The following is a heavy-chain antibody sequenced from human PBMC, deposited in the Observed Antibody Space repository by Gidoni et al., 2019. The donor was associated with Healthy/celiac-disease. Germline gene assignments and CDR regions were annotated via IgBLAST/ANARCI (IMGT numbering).Heavy chain of an antibody. D-gene: IGHD2-15*01. V-gene: IGHV1-8*01. CDR1: GYTFTSYD. J-gene: IGHJ6*02. Sequence: QVQLVQSGAVVKKPGASVKVSCKAAGYTFTSYDINWVRQATGQGLEWMGWMNPNSGNTGYAQKFQGRVTMTRNTSISTAYMELSSLRSEDTAVYYCARIGCSGGSCYSFYYYYYGMDVWGQGTTVTVSS. CDR2: MNPNSGNT. CDR3: ARIGCSGGSCYSFYYYYYGMDV.